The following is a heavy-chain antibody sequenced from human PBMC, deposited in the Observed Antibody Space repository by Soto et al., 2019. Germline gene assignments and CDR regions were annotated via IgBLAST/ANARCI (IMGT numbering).Heavy chain of an antibody. CDR1: GFTFSSYG. CDR3: CRSSWYFYYFAY. D-gene: IGHD6-13*01. V-gene: IGHV3-30*03. CDR2: ISYDGSNK. Sequence: QVQLVESGGGVVQPGRSLRLSCAASGFTFSSYGMHWVRQAPGKGLEWVAVISYDGSNKYYADSVKGRFTISRDNSKNTLYLQMSSLRGEDTAVYYCCRSSWYFYYFAYWGQGTLVTVSS. J-gene: IGHJ4*02.